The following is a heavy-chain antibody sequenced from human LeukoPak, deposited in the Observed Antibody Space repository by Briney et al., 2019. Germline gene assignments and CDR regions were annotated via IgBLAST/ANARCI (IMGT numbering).Heavy chain of an antibody. J-gene: IGHJ4*02. CDR2: IKQDGSEK. D-gene: IGHD4-11*01. CDR3: ARDQGSMTTEFDY. Sequence: GGSLRLSCAASGFTFTSYWMTWVRQAPGKGLEWVANIKQDGSEKYYVDSVKARFTISRDNAKNSLYLQMNSLRAEDTAVYYCARDQGSMTTEFDYWGQGTLVTVSS. V-gene: IGHV3-7*01. CDR1: GFTFTSYW.